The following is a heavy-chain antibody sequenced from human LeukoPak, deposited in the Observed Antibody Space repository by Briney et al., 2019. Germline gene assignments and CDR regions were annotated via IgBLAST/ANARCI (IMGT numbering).Heavy chain of an antibody. CDR1: GGSISSGGYS. CDR3: ARGGGSSLGY. V-gene: IGHV4-30-2*01. CDR2: IYHSGST. D-gene: IGHD6-13*01. Sequence: SETLSLTCAVSGGSISSGGYSWSWIRQPPGKGLEWIGYIYHSGSTNYNPSLKSRVTISVDTSKNQFSLKLSSVTAADTAVYYCARGGGSSLGYCGQGTLVTVSS. J-gene: IGHJ4*02.